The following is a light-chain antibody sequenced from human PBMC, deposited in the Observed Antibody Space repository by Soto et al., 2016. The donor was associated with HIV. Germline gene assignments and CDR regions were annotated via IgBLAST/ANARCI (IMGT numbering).Light chain of an antibody. CDR1: QSISTY. Sequence: DIQMTQSPSSLSLSIGDRVSITCRASQSISTYVSWYQQKPGRAPKLLIYDASSLHSGVPSRFSGSGSGTDFTLTISSLHPEDFATYYCQQSYSIPYSFGQGTKLEIK. J-gene: IGKJ2*01. V-gene: IGKV1-39*01. CDR3: QQSYSIPYS. CDR2: DAS.